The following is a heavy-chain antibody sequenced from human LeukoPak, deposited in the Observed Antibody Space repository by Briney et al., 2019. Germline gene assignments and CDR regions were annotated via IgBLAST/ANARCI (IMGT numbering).Heavy chain of an antibody. CDR2: ISGSGGST. CDR3: AKVPSYGSGSYYKDYYYYYYMDV. D-gene: IGHD3-10*01. Sequence: TGGSLRLSCAAFGFTFSSDWMSWVRQAPGKGLEWVSAISGSGGSTYYADSVKGRFTISRDNSKNTLYLQMNSLRAEDTAVYYCAKVPSYGSGSYYKDYYYYYYMDVWGKGTTVTVSS. J-gene: IGHJ6*03. V-gene: IGHV3-23*01. CDR1: GFTFSSDW.